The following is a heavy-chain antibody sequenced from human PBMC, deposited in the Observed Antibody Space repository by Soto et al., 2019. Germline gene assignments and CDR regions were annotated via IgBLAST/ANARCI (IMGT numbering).Heavy chain of an antibody. D-gene: IGHD2-2*01. J-gene: IGHJ4*02. V-gene: IGHV4-34*01. CDR2: INHSGST. Sequence: SETLSLTCAVYGGSFSGYYWTWIRQPPGTGLEWIGEINHSGSTNYNPSLKSRVTISVDTSKNQFSLKLTSVTAADTAVYYCASLPATSDFDYWGQGTLVTVSS. CDR1: GGSFSGYY. CDR3: ASLPATSDFDY.